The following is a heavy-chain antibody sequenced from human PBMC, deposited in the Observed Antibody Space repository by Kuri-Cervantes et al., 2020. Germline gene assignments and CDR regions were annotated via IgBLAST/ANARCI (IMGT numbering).Heavy chain of an antibody. CDR2: IDWDDDK. CDR1: GFSLSTSGVG. V-gene: IGHV2-70*04. Sequence: SAPTRGKPTQTLTLTCTFSGFSLSTSGVGVGWIRQPPGKALEWLARIDWDDDKFYSTSLKTRLTISKDTSKNQVVLTMTNMDPVDTATYYCARDYGDYGGDAFDIWGQGTMVTVSS. J-gene: IGHJ3*02. CDR3: ARDYGDYGGDAFDI. D-gene: IGHD4-17*01.